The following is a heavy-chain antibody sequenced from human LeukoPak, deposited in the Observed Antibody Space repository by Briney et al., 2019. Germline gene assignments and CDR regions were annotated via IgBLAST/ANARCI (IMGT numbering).Heavy chain of an antibody. CDR2: IRSQTDGGTT. CDR3: TPAPDSGSRDDY. Sequence: GGSLRLSCTVSGFTFRSAWMSWVRQAPGKGLEWVGRIRSQTDGGTTDHGAPVQGRFTISRDDSQSTVYLQMTSLKIKDTAVYFCTPAPDSGSRDDYWGPGTLVTVSS. J-gene: IGHJ4*02. D-gene: IGHD1-26*01. V-gene: IGHV3-15*01. CDR1: GFTFRSAW.